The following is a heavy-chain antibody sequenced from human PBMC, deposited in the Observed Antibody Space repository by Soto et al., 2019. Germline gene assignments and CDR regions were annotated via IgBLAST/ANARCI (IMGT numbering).Heavy chain of an antibody. CDR1: GFTVSINY. V-gene: IGHV3-53*01. D-gene: IGHD3-22*01. Sequence: GGSLRLSCASSGFTVSINYMSWVRQAPGKGLEWVSVIYSGGSTYYADSVKGRFTISRDNSKNTLYLQMNSLRAEDTAVYYCARVKYDSSGYYPDYWGQGTLVTVSS. CDR2: IYSGGST. CDR3: ARVKYDSSGYYPDY. J-gene: IGHJ4*02.